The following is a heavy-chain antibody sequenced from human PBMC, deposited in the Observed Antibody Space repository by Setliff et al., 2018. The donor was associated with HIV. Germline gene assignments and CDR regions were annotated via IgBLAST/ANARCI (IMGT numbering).Heavy chain of an antibody. CDR3: ARRTLRGSGSAHFDS. J-gene: IGHJ4*02. CDR1: VASISSFY. Sequence: SETLSLTCTVSVASISSFYWSWIRQPPGKGLGWIGYLSYSGSTNYNPSLKSRVTISVDTSKNQFSLKLSSVTAADTAVYYCARRTLRGSGSAHFDSWGQGALVTVSS. D-gene: IGHD3-10*01. V-gene: IGHV4-59*08. CDR2: LSYSGST.